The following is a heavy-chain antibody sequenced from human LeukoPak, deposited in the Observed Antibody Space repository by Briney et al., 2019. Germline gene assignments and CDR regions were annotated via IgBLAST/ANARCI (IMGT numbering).Heavy chain of an antibody. CDR1: GFSFNIYS. CDR3: ARVGVRGIDC. CDR2: TGSMGSTI. V-gene: IGHV3-48*01. J-gene: IGHJ4*02. D-gene: IGHD3-10*01. Sequence: QSGGSLRLSCSASGFSFNIYSMSWVRQSPGKGLEWIAYTGSMGSTIHYADSVKGRFTTSRARAKKSLYLQMDTLRGDDTAVYYCARVGVRGIDCWGQGSLVSVSS.